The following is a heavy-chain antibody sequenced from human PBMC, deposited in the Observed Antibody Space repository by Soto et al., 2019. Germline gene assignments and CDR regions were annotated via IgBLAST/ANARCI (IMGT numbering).Heavy chain of an antibody. J-gene: IGHJ6*03. CDR2: INHSGST. CDR3: ARAVIAAAARGYYYYYYYMDV. V-gene: IGHV4-34*01. CDR1: GGSFSGYY. Sequence: SETLSLTCAVYGGSFSGYYWSWIRQPPGNGLEWIGEINHSGSTNYNPSLKSRVTISVDTSKNQFSLKLSSVTAADTAVYYCARAVIAAAARGYYYYYYYMDVWGKGTTVTVSS. D-gene: IGHD6-13*01.